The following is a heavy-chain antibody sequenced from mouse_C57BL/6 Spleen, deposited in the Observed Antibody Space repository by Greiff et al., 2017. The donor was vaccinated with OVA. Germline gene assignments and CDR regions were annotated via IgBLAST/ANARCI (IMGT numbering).Heavy chain of an antibody. CDR3: ARSEGSSSVSYAMDY. Sequence: EVQLQQSGPELVKPGASVKISCKASGYTFTDYYMNWVKQSHGKSLEWIGDINPNNGGTSYNQKFKGKATLTVDKSSSTAYMELRSLTSEDSAVYYCARSEGSSSVSYAMDYWGQGTSVTVSS. J-gene: IGHJ4*01. V-gene: IGHV1-26*01. CDR1: GYTFTDYY. D-gene: IGHD3-2*02. CDR2: INPNNGGT.